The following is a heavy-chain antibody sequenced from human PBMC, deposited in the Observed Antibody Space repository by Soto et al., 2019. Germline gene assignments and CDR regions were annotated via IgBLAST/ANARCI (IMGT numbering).Heavy chain of an antibody. CDR3: ARDFPSYGLDY. CDR2: ISSSSSYT. J-gene: IGHJ4*02. V-gene: IGHV3-11*05. CDR1: GGSISSSN. D-gene: IGHD5-18*01. Sequence: LSLTCAVSGGSISSSNWWSWIRQAPGKGLEWVSYISSSSSYTNYADSVKGRFTISRDNAKNSLYLQMNSLRAEDTAVYYCARDFPSYGLDYWGQGTLVTVAS.